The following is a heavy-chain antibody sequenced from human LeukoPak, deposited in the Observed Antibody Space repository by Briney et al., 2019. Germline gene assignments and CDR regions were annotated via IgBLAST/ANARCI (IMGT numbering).Heavy chain of an antibody. CDR2: IYHSGST. CDR1: GYSISSGYY. CDR3: AREGGYSYGPRTYYFDY. Sequence: SETLSLTCTVSGYSISSGYYWGWIRQPPGKGLEWIGSIYHSGSTYYNPSLKSRVTISVDTSKNQFSLKLSSVTAADTAVYYCAREGGYSYGPRTYYFDYWGQGTLVTVSS. J-gene: IGHJ4*02. V-gene: IGHV4-38-2*02. D-gene: IGHD5-18*01.